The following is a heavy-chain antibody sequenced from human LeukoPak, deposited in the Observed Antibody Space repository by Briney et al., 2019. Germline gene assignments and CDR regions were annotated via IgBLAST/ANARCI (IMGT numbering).Heavy chain of an antibody. CDR1: GGSISSSSYY. J-gene: IGHJ4*02. D-gene: IGHD6-13*01. Sequence: SETLSLTCTVSGGSISSSSYYWGWIRQPPGKGLEWIGSIYYSGSTYYNPSLKSRVTISVDTSKNQFSLKLSSVTAADTAVYYCARVEVWRQQLVLGLFDYWGQGTLVTVSS. V-gene: IGHV4-39*07. CDR3: ARVEVWRQQLVLGLFDY. CDR2: IYYSGST.